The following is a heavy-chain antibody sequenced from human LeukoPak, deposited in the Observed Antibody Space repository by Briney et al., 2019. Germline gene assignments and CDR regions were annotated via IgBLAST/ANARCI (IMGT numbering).Heavy chain of an antibody. Sequence: ASVKVSCKASGGTFSSYDINWVRQATGQGLEWMGWMNPNSGNTGYAQKFQGRVTITRNTSISTAYMELSSLRSEDTAVYYCARGRRVVGATTFRYYYYMDVWGKGTTVTVSS. CDR2: MNPNSGNT. V-gene: IGHV1-8*03. CDR3: ARGRRVVGATTFRYYYYMDV. CDR1: GGTFSSYD. J-gene: IGHJ6*03. D-gene: IGHD1-26*01.